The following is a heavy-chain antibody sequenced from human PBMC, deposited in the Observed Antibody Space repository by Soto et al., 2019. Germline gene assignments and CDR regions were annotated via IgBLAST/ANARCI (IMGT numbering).Heavy chain of an antibody. Sequence: EVQLLESGGGLVQPGGSLRLSCAASGFTFSTYSMSWVRQAPGKGLEWVSVISGSGVTTYYADSVKGRFTISRDNSLNTLFLQMNSLRADDTAVYYCARKYSDSYPFDPWGQGTLVTVSS. CDR3: ARKYSDSYPFDP. CDR1: GFTFSTYS. CDR2: ISGSGVTT. D-gene: IGHD6-13*01. V-gene: IGHV3-23*01. J-gene: IGHJ5*02.